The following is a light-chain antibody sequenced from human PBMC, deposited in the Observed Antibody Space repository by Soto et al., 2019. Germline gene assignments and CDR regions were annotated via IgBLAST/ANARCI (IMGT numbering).Light chain of an antibody. CDR1: QIVGSN. Sequence: ETVMAQSPATLSLSPGERATLSCRASQIVGSNLAWYQQKPGQAPRLLIYGASTRATGIPARFSGGGSGTEFILTISSLESEDFAVYFCQQYRNWPRSIGQGTKLEIK. V-gene: IGKV3-15*01. CDR2: GAS. CDR3: QQYRNWPRS. J-gene: IGKJ1*01.